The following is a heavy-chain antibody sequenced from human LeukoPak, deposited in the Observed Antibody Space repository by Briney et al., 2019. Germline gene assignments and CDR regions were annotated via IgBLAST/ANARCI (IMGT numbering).Heavy chain of an antibody. V-gene: IGHV3-74*01. Sequence: PGGSLRLSCAASGFTFSSYWMHWVRQAPGKGLVWVSRINSDGSSTSYADSVKGRFTISRDNAKNTLYLQMNSLRAEDTAVYYCARDLKPIWFGELSSWFDPWGQGTLVTVSS. J-gene: IGHJ5*02. D-gene: IGHD3-10*01. CDR1: GFTFSSYW. CDR3: ARDLKPIWFGELSSWFDP. CDR2: INSDGSST.